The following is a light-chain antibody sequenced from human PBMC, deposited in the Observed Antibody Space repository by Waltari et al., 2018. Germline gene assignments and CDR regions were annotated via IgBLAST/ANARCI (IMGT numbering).Light chain of an antibody. J-gene: IGKJ1*01. Sequence: DIQMTQSPSSLFASVGDSVTITCRASQSISNYLNWYQQKPGQAPKLLIYAASSLQSGVPSRLSDSGSGTDFTLTISSLQPEDFATDSCQQGYSAPLTFGQGTRVESK. CDR1: QSISNY. V-gene: IGKV1-39*01. CDR3: QQGYSAPLT. CDR2: AAS.